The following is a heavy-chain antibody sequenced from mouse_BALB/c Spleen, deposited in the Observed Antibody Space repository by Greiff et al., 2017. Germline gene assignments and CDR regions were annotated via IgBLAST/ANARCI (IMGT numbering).Heavy chain of an antibody. V-gene: IGHV14-3*02. D-gene: IGHD1-1*01. CDR3: AREDYYGSEFAD. CDR2: IDPANGNT. CDR1: GFNIKDTY. Sequence: VQLQQSGAELVKPGASVKLSCTASGFNIKDTYMHWVKQRPEQGLEWIGRIDPANGNTKYDPKFQGKATITADTSSNTAYLQLSSLTSEDTAVYYCAREDYYGSEFADWGQGTLVTVSA. J-gene: IGHJ3*01.